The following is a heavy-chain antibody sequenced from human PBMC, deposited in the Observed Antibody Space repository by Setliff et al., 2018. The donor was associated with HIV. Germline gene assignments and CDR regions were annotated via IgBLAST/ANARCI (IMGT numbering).Heavy chain of an antibody. D-gene: IGHD6-13*01. CDR3: ARSRAAAGSNGFDI. J-gene: IGHJ3*02. V-gene: IGHV5-51*01. CDR1: GYSFTSHW. Sequence: LKISCKGSGYSFTSHWIGWVRQMPGKGLEWMGIIYPGDSDTRYSPSFQGQVTISADKSISTAYPQWSSLKASDTAMYYCARSRAAAGSNGFDIWGQGTMVTVSS. CDR2: IYPGDSDT.